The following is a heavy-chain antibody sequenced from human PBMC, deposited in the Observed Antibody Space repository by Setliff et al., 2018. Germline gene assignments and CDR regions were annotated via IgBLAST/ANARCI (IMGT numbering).Heavy chain of an antibody. D-gene: IGHD3-16*02. CDR3: RLWSHSYHNDY. J-gene: IGHJ4*02. CDR2: SDHGGNT. V-gene: IGHV4-34*01. Sequence: PSETLRLSCTASGLSYINDWVSWIRQSPGKGLEWIGESDHGGNTTIHPSLKSRLTMSVDTSKNQFSLKLTSVTAADTAVYYCRLWSHSYHNDYWGQGTLVTVSS. CDR1: GLSYINDW.